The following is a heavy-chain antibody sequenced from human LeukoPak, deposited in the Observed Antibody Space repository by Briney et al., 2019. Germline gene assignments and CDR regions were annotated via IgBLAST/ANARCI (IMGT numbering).Heavy chain of an antibody. CDR3: ARGRSGSYLDGFDY. J-gene: IGHJ4*02. V-gene: IGHV4-59*01. Sequence: SETLSLTCTVSGGSISSYYWSWIRQPPGKGLEWIGYIYYSGSTNYNPSLKSRVTISVDTSKNQFSLKLSSVTAADTAVYYCARGRSGSYLDGFDYWGQGTLVTVSS. CDR1: GGSISSYY. CDR2: IYYSGST. D-gene: IGHD1-26*01.